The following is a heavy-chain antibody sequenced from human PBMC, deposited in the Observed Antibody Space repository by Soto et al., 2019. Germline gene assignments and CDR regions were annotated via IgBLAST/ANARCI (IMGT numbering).Heavy chain of an antibody. D-gene: IGHD5-18*01. CDR1: GFTFSSYA. J-gene: IGHJ6*02. CDR3: LKDDKQLWPWGGYYYYGMDV. Sequence: GGSLRLSCSASGFTFSSYAMHWVRQAPGKXLEYVSAISSNGGSTYYADSVKGRFTISRDNSKNTLYLQMSSLRAEDTAVYYCLKDDKQLWPWGGYYYYGMDVWGQGTTVTVSS. V-gene: IGHV3-64D*06. CDR2: ISSNGGST.